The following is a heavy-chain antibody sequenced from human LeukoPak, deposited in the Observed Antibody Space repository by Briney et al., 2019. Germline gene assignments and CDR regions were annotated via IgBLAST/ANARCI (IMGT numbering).Heavy chain of an antibody. V-gene: IGHV1-2*02. CDR1: GYTFTGYY. Sequence: ASVKVSFKASGYTFTGYYMHWVRQAPGQGLEWMGFINPNSGGTNYAQKFQGRVTMTRDTSISTAYMELSSLTSDDTAVYYCARDLEGYHYGSGNYPQWGQGTLITVSS. CDR3: ARDLEGYHYGSGNYPQ. D-gene: IGHD3-10*01. CDR2: INPNSGGT. J-gene: IGHJ4*02.